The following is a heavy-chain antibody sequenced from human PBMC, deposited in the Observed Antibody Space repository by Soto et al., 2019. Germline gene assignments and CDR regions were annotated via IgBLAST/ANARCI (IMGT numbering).Heavy chain of an antibody. D-gene: IGHD1-7*01. CDR1: GFTFSSYA. CDR2: ISGSGGSP. CDR3: ARVVNWNYFLSPKRVPNAFDI. Sequence: GGSLRLSCAASGFTFSSYAMSWVRRAPGKGLEWVSAISGSGGSPSYADSVQGRFTISRDNAKKSLYLQMNSLRAEDTAVYYCARVVNWNYFLSPKRVPNAFDIWGQGTMVTVSS. J-gene: IGHJ3*02. V-gene: IGHV3-23*01.